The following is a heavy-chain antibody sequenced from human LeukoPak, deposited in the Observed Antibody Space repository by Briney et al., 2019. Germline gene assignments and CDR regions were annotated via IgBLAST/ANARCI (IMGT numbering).Heavy chain of an antibody. CDR1: GYSFTSYW. CDR2: IHPGDSDT. D-gene: IGHD5-18*01. V-gene: IGHV5-51*01. Sequence: GESLKISCQISGYSFTSYWIDWVRQMPGKGLEWMGIIHPGDSDTRYSPSFQGQVTISADKSISTAYLQWSSLKASDTAMYYCARPSSYGYLWDYWGQGTLVTVSS. J-gene: IGHJ4*02. CDR3: ARPSSYGYLWDY.